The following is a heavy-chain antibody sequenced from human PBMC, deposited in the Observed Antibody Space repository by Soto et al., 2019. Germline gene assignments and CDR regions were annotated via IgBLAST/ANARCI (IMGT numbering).Heavy chain of an antibody. V-gene: IGHV3-30*18. Sequence: GGSLRLSCAASGFSFNKHGMHWVRQAPGKGLEWVAYVSSDGSNQYYADSVKGRFTISRDNSKSTLFLQLDSLRVDDTAVYYCAKDRVIQLLPIWPDPWGQGTLVTVSS. CDR1: GFSFNKHG. CDR3: AKDRVIQLLPIWPDP. D-gene: IGHD2-2*01. J-gene: IGHJ5*02. CDR2: VSSDGSNQ.